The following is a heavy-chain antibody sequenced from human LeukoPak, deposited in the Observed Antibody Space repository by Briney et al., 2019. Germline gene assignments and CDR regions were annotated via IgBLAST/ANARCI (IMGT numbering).Heavy chain of an antibody. CDR2: IDPSDSYT. V-gene: IGHV5-10-1*01. J-gene: IGHJ1*01. CDR1: GYSFTSYW. D-gene: IGHD4-17*01. Sequence: GESGKISCKGSGYSFTSYWISWVRQMPGEGLEWMGRIDPSDSYTNYSPSFQGHVTISADKSISTAYLQWSSLKASDTAMYYCARQTHDYVDQHQHWGQGTLVTVS. CDR3: ARQTHDYVDQHQH.